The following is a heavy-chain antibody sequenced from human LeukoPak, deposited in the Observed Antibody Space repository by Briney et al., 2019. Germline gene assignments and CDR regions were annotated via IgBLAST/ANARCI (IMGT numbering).Heavy chain of an antibody. CDR1: GYTFTGYY. Sequence: ASVTVSCKASGYTFTGYYMHWVRQAPGQGLEWMGWINPNSGGTNYAQKFQGRVTMTRDTSISTAYMELSRLRSDDTAVYYCASLGSYGDYLHDYWGQGTLVTVSS. D-gene: IGHD4-17*01. V-gene: IGHV1-2*02. J-gene: IGHJ4*02. CDR3: ASLGSYGDYLHDY. CDR2: INPNSGGT.